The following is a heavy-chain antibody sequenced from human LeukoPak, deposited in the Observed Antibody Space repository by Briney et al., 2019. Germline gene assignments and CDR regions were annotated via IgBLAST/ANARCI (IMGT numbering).Heavy chain of an antibody. Sequence: GGSLRLSCAASGFTFSSYAMGWVRQAPGKGLEWVSAISGSGGSTYYADSVKGRFTISRDNSKNTLYLQMNSLRAEDTAVYYCAKDRYQLLTFDYWGQGTLVTVSS. J-gene: IGHJ4*02. V-gene: IGHV3-23*01. CDR2: ISGSGGST. CDR3: AKDRYQLLTFDY. D-gene: IGHD2-2*01. CDR1: GFTFSSYA.